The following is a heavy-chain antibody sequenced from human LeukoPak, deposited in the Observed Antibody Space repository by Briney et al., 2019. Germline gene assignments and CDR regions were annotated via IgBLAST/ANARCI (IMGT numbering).Heavy chain of an antibody. CDR1: GYTFTSYA. D-gene: IGHD5-12*01. J-gene: IGHJ4*02. CDR3: ARGGYSGYDYANYFDY. Sequence: ASVKVSCKASGYTFTSYAVHWVRQAPGQRLEWMGWISAGNGNTKYSQKFQGRVTITRDTSVSTAYMELSSLRSEDTAVYYCARGGYSGYDYANYFDYWGQGTLVTVSS. V-gene: IGHV1-3*01. CDR2: ISAGNGNT.